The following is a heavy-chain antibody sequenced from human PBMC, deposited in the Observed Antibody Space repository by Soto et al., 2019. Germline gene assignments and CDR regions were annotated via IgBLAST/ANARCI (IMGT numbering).Heavy chain of an antibody. Sequence: QVQLVQSGAEVKKPGSSVKVSCKTSGVSFNNNGIGWVRQAPGQGLEWMGGVSPPFRTSNYARKFQGRISITADASTGTVNMELSSMTSEDTAQYYCARGLYYGSGSDSPYGMDVWGQGTTVPVSS. V-gene: IGHV1-69*01. CDR2: VSPPFRTS. D-gene: IGHD3-10*01. J-gene: IGHJ6*02. CDR1: GVSFNNNG. CDR3: ARGLYYGSGSDSPYGMDV.